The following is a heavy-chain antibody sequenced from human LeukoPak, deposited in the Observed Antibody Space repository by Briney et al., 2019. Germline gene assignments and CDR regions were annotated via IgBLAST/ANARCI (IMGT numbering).Heavy chain of an antibody. D-gene: IGHD1-26*01. V-gene: IGHV4-39*01. J-gene: IGHJ6*02. CDR1: GGSISSSSYY. Sequence: SETLSLTCTVSGGSISSSSYYWGRIRQPPGKGLEWIGSIYYSGSPYYNPSLKSRVAISVDTSKNQFSLKLSSVTAADTAVYYCASTERYSNYYYGMDVWGQGTTVTVSS. CDR2: IYYSGSP. CDR3: ASTERYSNYYYGMDV.